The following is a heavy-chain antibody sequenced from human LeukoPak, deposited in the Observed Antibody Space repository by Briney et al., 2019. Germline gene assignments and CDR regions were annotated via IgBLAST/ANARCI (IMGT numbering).Heavy chain of an antibody. D-gene: IGHD1-26*01. V-gene: IGHV3-48*04. CDR2: ISSSSSTI. CDR3: ARLGGATAFDY. J-gene: IGHJ4*02. CDR1: GFTFSSYS. Sequence: GSLRLSCAASGFTFSSYSMNWVRQAPGKGLEWVSYISSSSSTIYYADSVKGRFTISRDNAKNSLYLQMNSLRAEDTAVYYCARLGGATAFDYCGQGTLVTVSS.